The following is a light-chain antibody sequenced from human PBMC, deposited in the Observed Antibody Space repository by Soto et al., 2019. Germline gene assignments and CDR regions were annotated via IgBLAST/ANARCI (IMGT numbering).Light chain of an antibody. CDR3: SSYTTSITYV. Sequence: QAVVTQPASVSGSPGQSITISCTGTSNDVGGYNYVSWYQQHLGKAPKLMIYEVSNRPSGISNRFSGSKSGNTASLTISGLQAEDEADYYCSSYTTSITYVFGTGTKLTVL. CDR2: EVS. V-gene: IGLV2-14*01. CDR1: SNDVGGYNY. J-gene: IGLJ1*01.